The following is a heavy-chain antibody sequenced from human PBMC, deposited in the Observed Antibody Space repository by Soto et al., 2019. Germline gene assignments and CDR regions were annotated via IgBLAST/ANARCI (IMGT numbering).Heavy chain of an antibody. D-gene: IGHD5-12*01. Sequence: PGGSLRLSCASSGFVVSTNYMTWVRQAPGKGLEWVSVIFTGGATYYSDSVKGRFTISRDNAKNTLYPQMSRLRADDTAVYYCASQKSDYDGFDYWGQGTLVTVSS. CDR1: GFVVSTNY. CDR2: IFTGGAT. CDR3: ASQKSDYDGFDY. V-gene: IGHV3-53*01. J-gene: IGHJ4*02.